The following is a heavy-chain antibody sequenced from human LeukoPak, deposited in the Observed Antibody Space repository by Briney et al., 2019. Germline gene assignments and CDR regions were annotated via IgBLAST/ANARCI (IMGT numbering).Heavy chain of an antibody. CDR3: ASRVWVGTTFHFYYYMDV. Sequence: GGSRRLSCAGSGFTFRTHNMNWVRQAPGKGREWVSYIISSSSTIYYADSVKGRFTISRNNAKNSLYLQINNLRAEDTAVYYCASRVWVGTTFHFYYYMDVWGKGTTVTVSS. V-gene: IGHV3-48*04. CDR2: IISSSSTI. D-gene: IGHD1-26*01. J-gene: IGHJ6*03. CDR1: GFTFRTHN.